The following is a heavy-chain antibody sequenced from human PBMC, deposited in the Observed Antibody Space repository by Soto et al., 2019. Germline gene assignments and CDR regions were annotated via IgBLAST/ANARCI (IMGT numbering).Heavy chain of an antibody. D-gene: IGHD6-6*01. CDR2: ISYDGSNK. CDR3: ARVKEQLVRSAFDI. J-gene: IGHJ3*02. V-gene: IGHV3-30-3*01. Sequence: PGGSLRLSCAASGFTFSSYAMHWVRQAPGKGLEWVAVISYDGSNKYYADSVKGRFTISRDNSKNTLYLQMNSLRAEDTAVYYCARVKEQLVRSAFDIWGQGTMVTVSS. CDR1: GFTFSSYA.